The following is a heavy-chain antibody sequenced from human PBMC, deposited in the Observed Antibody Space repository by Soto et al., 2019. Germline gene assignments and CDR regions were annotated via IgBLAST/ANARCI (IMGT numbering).Heavy chain of an antibody. CDR1: GFNFSRFT. J-gene: IGHJ6*02. V-gene: IGHV3-30-3*01. CDR2: ISYDGNNK. CDR3: AGDGGSYFDYYYGMDV. D-gene: IGHD1-26*01. Sequence: GGSLRLSCAASGFNFSRFTMHWVRQAPGKGLEWVALISYDGNNKYYADSVKGRFTFSRDNSNNTLYLQMSSLRPEDTAVYFCAGDGGSYFDYYYGMDVWGQGTTVTVSS.